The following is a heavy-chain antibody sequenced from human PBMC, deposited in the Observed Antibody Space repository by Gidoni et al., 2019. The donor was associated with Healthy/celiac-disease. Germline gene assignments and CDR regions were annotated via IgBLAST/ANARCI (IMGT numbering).Heavy chain of an antibody. CDR1: GGSFSGYS. CDR3: AAHCSGGSCSPMATIKYDY. V-gene: IGHV4-34*01. D-gene: IGHD2-15*01. Sequence: VQLQPWSARLLKPSETLSLTCAVYGGSFSGYSWSWSRQPPGKGLEWIGEIKHSGSTNYNPSIKSGVTISVETSKNQFALKLSSVTAADTAVYYCAAHCSGGSCSPMATIKYDYWGQGTLVTVSS. CDR2: IKHSGST. J-gene: IGHJ4*02.